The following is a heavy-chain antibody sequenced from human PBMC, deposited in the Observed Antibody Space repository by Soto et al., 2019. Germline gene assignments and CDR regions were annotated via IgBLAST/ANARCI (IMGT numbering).Heavy chain of an antibody. D-gene: IGHD6-6*01. V-gene: IGHV1-8*01. CDR3: ARSYISSSYWFDP. J-gene: IGHJ5*02. Sequence: GASVKVSCKASGYTFTSYDINWVRQATGQGLEWMGWMNPNSGNTGYAQKFQGRVTMTRNTSISTAYMELSSLRSEGTAVYYCARSYISSSYWFDPWGQGTLVTVSS. CDR1: GYTFTSYD. CDR2: MNPNSGNT.